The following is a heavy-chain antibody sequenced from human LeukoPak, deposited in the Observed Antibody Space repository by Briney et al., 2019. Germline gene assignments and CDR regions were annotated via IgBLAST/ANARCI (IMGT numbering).Heavy chain of an antibody. Sequence: GGSLRLSCAASGFTFDDYAMHWVRQAPGKGLEWVSGISWNSGSIGYADSVKGRFTISRDNAKNSLYLQMNSLRAEDTALYYCAKGRVPAAPFDYWGQGTLVTVSS. D-gene: IGHD2-2*01. CDR3: AKGRVPAAPFDY. CDR2: ISWNSGSI. J-gene: IGHJ4*02. V-gene: IGHV3-9*01. CDR1: GFTFDDYA.